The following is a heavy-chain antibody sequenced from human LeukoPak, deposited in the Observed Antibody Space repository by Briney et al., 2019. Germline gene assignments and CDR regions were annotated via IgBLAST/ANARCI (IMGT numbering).Heavy chain of an antibody. CDR1: GFTFSSYS. J-gene: IGHJ4*02. Sequence: GGSLRLSCAASGFTFSSYSMNWVRQAPGKGLEWVSYISSSSSTIYYADSVKGRFTISRDNSKNTLYLQMNSLRAEDTAVYYCAGPSSSGVGYWGQGTLVTVSS. D-gene: IGHD3-10*01. CDR2: ISSSSSTI. CDR3: AGPSSSGVGY. V-gene: IGHV3-48*01.